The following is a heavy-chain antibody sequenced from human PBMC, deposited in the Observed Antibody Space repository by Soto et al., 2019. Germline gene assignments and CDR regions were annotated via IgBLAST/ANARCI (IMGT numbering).Heavy chain of an antibody. CDR2: IRSKANSYAT. Sequence: PGGSLRLSCAASGFTFSDSAMHWVRQAPGKGLEWVGRIRSKANSYATAYAASVEGRFIISRDDSKNTAYLQMNSLKTEDTAVYYCAKPISGYYAPSDHWGQGTQVTVSS. V-gene: IGHV3-73*01. CDR3: AKPISGYYAPSDH. J-gene: IGHJ4*02. D-gene: IGHD3-22*01. CDR1: GFTFSDSA.